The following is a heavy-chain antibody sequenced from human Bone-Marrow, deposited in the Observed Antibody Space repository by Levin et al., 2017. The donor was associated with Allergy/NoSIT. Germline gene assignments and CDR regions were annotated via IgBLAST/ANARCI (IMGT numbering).Heavy chain of an antibody. Sequence: AGGSLRLSCAASGFTFSSYAMHWVRQAPGKGLEWVAVISYDGSNKYYADSVKGRFTISRDNSKNTLYLQMNSLRAEDTAVYYCARDRITMVRGPAADYYYYGMDVWGQGTTVTVSS. CDR3: ARDRITMVRGPAADYYYYGMDV. CDR1: GFTFSSYA. J-gene: IGHJ6*02. CDR2: ISYDGSNK. D-gene: IGHD3-10*01. V-gene: IGHV3-30*04.